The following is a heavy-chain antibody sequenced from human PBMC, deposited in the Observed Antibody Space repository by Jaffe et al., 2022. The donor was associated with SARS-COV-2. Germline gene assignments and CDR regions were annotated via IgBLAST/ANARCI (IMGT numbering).Heavy chain of an antibody. CDR3: ARVDSSGWYDSYYGMDV. D-gene: IGHD6-19*01. J-gene: IGHJ6*02. Sequence: EVQLVESGGGLVQPGGSLRLSCAASGFTFSSYEMNWVRQAPGKGLEWVSYISSSGSTIYYADSVKGRFTISRDNAKNSLYLQMNSLRAEDTAVYYCARVDSSGWYDSYYGMDVWGQGTTVTVSS. CDR1: GFTFSSYE. CDR2: ISSSGSTI. V-gene: IGHV3-48*03.